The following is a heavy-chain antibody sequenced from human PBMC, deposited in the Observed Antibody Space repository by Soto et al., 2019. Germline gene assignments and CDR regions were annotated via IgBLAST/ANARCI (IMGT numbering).Heavy chain of an antibody. V-gene: IGHV3-7*01. Sequence: GGSLRHSCAASGFSFRDYWMTWVRQAPGKGLDWVANIKQDGSEKYYLDSLKGRFTISRDNAKNSVYLLMNSLRAEDTAVYYCARGKDGRRAGTYYFDMDVWGKGTTVTVSS. D-gene: IGHD1-1*01. CDR1: GFSFRDYW. CDR3: ARGKDGRRAGTYYFDMDV. J-gene: IGHJ6*03. CDR2: IKQDGSEK.